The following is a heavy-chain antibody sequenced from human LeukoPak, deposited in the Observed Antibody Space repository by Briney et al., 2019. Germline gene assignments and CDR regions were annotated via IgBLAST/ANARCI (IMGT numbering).Heavy chain of an antibody. D-gene: IGHD3-10*01. CDR1: GGSISSYY. CDR2: IYYSGST. V-gene: IGHV4-59*01. CDR3: ARDLTYYYGSGSSHYGMDV. J-gene: IGHJ6*04. Sequence: PSETLSLTCTVSGGSISSYYWSWIRQPPGKGLEWIGYIYYSGSTNYNPSLKSRVTISVDTSKNQFSLKLSSVTAADTAVYHCARDLTYYYGSGSSHYGMDVWGKGTTVTVSS.